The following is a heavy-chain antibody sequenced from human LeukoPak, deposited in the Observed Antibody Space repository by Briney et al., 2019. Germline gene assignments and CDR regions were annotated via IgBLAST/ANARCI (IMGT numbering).Heavy chain of an antibody. Sequence: GGPLRLSCVASGFTFSSYSMNWVRQAPGKGLEWVSYISSSSSTIYYADSVKGRFTISRDNAKNSLFLQMNTLRAEDTAVYYCAPVYCSSTSCYHYFEYWGRRTLVTVSS. J-gene: IGHJ4*02. V-gene: IGHV3-48*04. CDR3: APVYCSSTSCYHYFEY. CDR2: ISSSSSTI. CDR1: GFTFSSYS. D-gene: IGHD2-2*01.